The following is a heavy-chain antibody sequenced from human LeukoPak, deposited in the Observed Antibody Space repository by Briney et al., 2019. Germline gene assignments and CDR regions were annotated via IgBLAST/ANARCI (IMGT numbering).Heavy chain of an antibody. CDR3: ARLTGYSSESWFDP. CDR2: IYYSGST. CDR1: GGSINSYY. D-gene: IGHD3-9*01. V-gene: IGHV4-59*01. Sequence: SETLSLTCTVSGGSINSYYWSWIRQPPGKGLEWTGYIYYSGSTNYNPSLKSRVTMSVHTSKNQFSLKLSSVTAADTAVYYCARLTGYSSESWFDPWGQGTLVTVSS. J-gene: IGHJ5*02.